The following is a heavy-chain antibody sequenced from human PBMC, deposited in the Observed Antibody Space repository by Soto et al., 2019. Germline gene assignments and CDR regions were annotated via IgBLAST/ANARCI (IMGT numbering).Heavy chain of an antibody. CDR2: NSDRGGST. CDR3: ARDPSSMFRGFMFDY. V-gene: IGHV3-23*01. J-gene: IGHJ4*02. CDR1: GFTFSSYA. Sequence: PGGSLRLSCATSGFTFSSYAMSWVRQAPGKELEWFSANSDRGGSTYYADSVKGWFTISRDNSKKTLYLQMNSLRAEDTAVYYCARDPSSMFRGFMFDYWGQGTLVTVSS. D-gene: IGHD3-10*01.